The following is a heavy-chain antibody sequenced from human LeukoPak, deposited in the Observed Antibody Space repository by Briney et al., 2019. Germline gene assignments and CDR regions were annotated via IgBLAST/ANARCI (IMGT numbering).Heavy chain of an antibody. Sequence: PSETLSLTCTVSGGSSSSYYWSWIRQPAGKGLEWIGRIYTSGSTNYNPSLKSRVTMSVDTSKNQFSLKLSSVTAADTAVYYCARYRTRIWFTKASNWYFDLGGRGTLVTVSS. CDR3: ARYRTRIWFTKASNWYFDL. CDR1: GGSSSSYY. J-gene: IGHJ2*01. D-gene: IGHD3-10*01. V-gene: IGHV4-4*07. CDR2: IYTSGST.